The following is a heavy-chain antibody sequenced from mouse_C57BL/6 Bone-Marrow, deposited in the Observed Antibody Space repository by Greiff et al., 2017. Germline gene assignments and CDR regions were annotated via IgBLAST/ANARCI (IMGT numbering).Heavy chain of an antibody. Sequence: DVQLVESGGGLVKPGGSLKLSCAASGSTFSDYGMHWVRQAPEKGLEWVAYISSGSSTIYYADTVKGRFTISRDNAKNTLFLQMTSLRSEDTAMYYCARDYYGSSYAMDYWGQGTSVTVSS. V-gene: IGHV5-17*01. CDR2: ISSGSSTI. D-gene: IGHD1-1*01. CDR3: ARDYYGSSYAMDY. J-gene: IGHJ4*01. CDR1: GSTFSDYG.